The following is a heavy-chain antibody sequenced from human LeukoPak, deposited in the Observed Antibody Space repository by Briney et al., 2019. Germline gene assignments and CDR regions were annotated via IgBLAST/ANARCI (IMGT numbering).Heavy chain of an antibody. D-gene: IGHD5-18*01. Sequence: GASVKVSCKASGYTFTGYYMHWVRQAPGQGLEWMGWINPNSGGTNYAQKFQGRVTMTRDTSISTAYMELRSLRSDDTAVYYCARDVTGAGQLWFTGAAFDIWGQGTKVTVSS. CDR2: INPNSGGT. J-gene: IGHJ3*02. V-gene: IGHV1-2*02. CDR3: ARDVTGAGQLWFTGAAFDI. CDR1: GYTFTGYY.